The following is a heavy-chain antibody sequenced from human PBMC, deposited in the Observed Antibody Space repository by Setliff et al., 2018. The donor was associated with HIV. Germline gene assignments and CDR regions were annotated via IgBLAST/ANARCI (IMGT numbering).Heavy chain of an antibody. CDR2: ISYDGSNK. CDR1: GFTFSSYG. D-gene: IGHD6-25*01. Sequence: PGGSLRLSCEASGFTFSSYGMHWVRQAPGKGLEWVAVISYDGSNKYYADSVKGRFTISRDNSKNTLYLQMNSLRSEDTAMYYCARFSYGSVWPETDYWGQGTLVTVSS. V-gene: IGHV3-30*19. J-gene: IGHJ4*02. CDR3: ARFSYGSVWPETDY.